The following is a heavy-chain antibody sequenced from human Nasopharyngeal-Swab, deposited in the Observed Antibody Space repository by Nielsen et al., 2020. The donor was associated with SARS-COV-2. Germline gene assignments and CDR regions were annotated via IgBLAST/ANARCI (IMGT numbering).Heavy chain of an antibody. Sequence: GGSLRLSCAASGFTFSSYAMHWVRQAPGKGLEWVAVISYDGSNKYYADSVKGRFTISRDNSKNTLYLRMNSLRAEDTAVYYCASSPGIAAPTGMDVWGQGTTVTVSS. CDR1: GFTFSSYA. CDR2: ISYDGSNK. CDR3: ASSPGIAAPTGMDV. V-gene: IGHV3-30*04. J-gene: IGHJ6*02. D-gene: IGHD6-13*01.